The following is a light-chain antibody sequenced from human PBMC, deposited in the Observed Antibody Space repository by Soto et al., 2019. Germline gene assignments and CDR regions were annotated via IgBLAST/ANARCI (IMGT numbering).Light chain of an antibody. CDR1: SSDVGDYHY. Sequence: QSVLTQPASVSGSPGQSITIPCTGTSSDVGDYHYVSWYQQHPGKAPKLMIYDVSYRPSGVSNRFAGSKSGDTASLTISGLQAEYEADYYCSSYTTSSTVLFGGGTKLTVL. CDR3: SSYTTSSTVL. V-gene: IGLV2-14*03. J-gene: IGLJ2*01. CDR2: DVS.